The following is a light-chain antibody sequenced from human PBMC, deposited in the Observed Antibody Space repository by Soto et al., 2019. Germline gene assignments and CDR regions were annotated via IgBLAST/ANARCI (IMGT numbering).Light chain of an antibody. CDR2: EVS. CDR1: SSDVGGSNY. J-gene: IGLJ1*01. CDR3: SSYSSSSTLDV. Sequence: QSALTQPASVSGSPGQSITISCTGNSSDVGGSNYVSWFQQHPGKAPKLMIFEVSDRPSGLSNRFSGSKSGTTASLTISGRQAEDEADYDCSSYSSSSTLDVFGTGTKLTVL. V-gene: IGLV2-14*01.